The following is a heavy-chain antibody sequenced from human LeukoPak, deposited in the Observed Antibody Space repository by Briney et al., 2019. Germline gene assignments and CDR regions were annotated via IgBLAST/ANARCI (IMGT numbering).Heavy chain of an antibody. V-gene: IGHV4-4*07. Sequence: SETLSLTCTVSGGSISSYYWSWIRQPAGKGLEWIGRIYTSGSTNYNPSLKSRVTISVDTSKNQFSLKLSSVTAADTAVYYCARGYCSSTSCYNYYGMDVWGQGTTVTVSS. CDR3: ARGYCSSTSCYNYYGMDV. CDR1: GGSISSYY. CDR2: IYTSGST. J-gene: IGHJ6*02. D-gene: IGHD2-2*02.